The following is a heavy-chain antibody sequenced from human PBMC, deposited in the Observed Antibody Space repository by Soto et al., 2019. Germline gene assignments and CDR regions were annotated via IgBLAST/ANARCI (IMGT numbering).Heavy chain of an antibody. D-gene: IGHD4-17*01. CDR3: ARDLDPYYGGNSLSLDY. J-gene: IGHJ4*02. Sequence: SVKVSCKASGGSFSTYGINWVRLAPGQGLEWMGGIIPKFGTTNYAQKFRGRVTITADESTNTAYMELNYLRSEDTAVYFCARDLDPYYGGNSLSLDYRAQRTPVTGSS. CDR2: IIPKFGTT. CDR1: GGSFSTYG. V-gene: IGHV1-69*13.